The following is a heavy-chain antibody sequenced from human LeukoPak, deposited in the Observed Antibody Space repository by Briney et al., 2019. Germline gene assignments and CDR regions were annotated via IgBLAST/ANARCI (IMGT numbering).Heavy chain of an antibody. Sequence: GGSLRLSCAASGFTFDDYAMHWVRQAPGKGLEWVSVIYSGGSTYYADSVKGRFTISRDNSKNTLYLQMNSLRAEDTAVYYCARGSGWYSDYWGQGTLVTVSS. V-gene: IGHV3-53*01. D-gene: IGHD6-19*01. CDR2: IYSGGST. CDR3: ARGSGWYSDY. J-gene: IGHJ4*02. CDR1: GFTFDDYA.